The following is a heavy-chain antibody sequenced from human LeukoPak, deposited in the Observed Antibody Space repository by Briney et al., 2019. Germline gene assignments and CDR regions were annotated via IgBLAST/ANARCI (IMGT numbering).Heavy chain of an antibody. J-gene: IGHJ3*02. CDR3: ARDRYYDSSPLTFDI. V-gene: IGHV3-48*01. CDR1: GFNLRSYN. CDR2: ISSSSSNI. D-gene: IGHD3-22*01. Sequence: GGSLRLSCAASGFNLRSYNMNWVRQAPGKGLEWISYISSSSSNIYYADSVKGRFTISRDNSKNTLYLQMNSLRADDTAVYYCARDRYYDSSPLTFDIWGQGTMVTVSS.